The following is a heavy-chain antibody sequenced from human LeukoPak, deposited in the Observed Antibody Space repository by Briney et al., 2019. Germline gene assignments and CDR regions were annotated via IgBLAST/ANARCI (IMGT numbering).Heavy chain of an antibody. CDR3: ANWKTRPDYFYAVDV. CDR1: GFTFSSYA. Sequence: PGGSLRLSCAASGFTFSSYAMSWVRQAPGKGLEWVSAIRGSGGKTYYADSVKGRFTISRDNSKNTLYLQMNSLRADDTAVYFCANWKTRPDYFYAVDVWGQGTTVTVSS. D-gene: IGHD1-1*01. V-gene: IGHV3-23*01. CDR2: IRGSGGKT. J-gene: IGHJ6*02.